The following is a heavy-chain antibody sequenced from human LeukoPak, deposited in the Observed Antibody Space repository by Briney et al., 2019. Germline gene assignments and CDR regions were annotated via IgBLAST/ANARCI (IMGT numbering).Heavy chain of an antibody. CDR1: GSTFSTYG. V-gene: IGHV3-48*04. Sequence: PGGSLRLSCAASGSTFSTYGMTWVRQAPGKGLEWISYISSSSESIKYADSVKGRFTSSRDNAKNSLYLQMNSLRAEDTAVYYCTKSRISFSGQADHWVQGTLVTVSS. CDR3: TKSRISFSGQADH. J-gene: IGHJ4*02. CDR2: ISSSSESI. D-gene: IGHD5-12*01.